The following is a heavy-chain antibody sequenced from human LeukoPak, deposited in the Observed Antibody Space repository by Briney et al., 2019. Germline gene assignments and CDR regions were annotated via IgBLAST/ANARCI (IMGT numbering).Heavy chain of an antibody. Sequence: PSETLSLTCIVSGASISSSSYYWGWIRQPPGKGLVGIGSIYSNGDNHYNPSLKSRVAISMDTSNNEFSLKLSSVTAPDTAVYYCARRKYSSGWLCWGQGRLVTISS. J-gene: IGHJ4*02. CDR1: GASISSSSYY. CDR2: IYSNGDN. V-gene: IGHV4-39*01. CDR3: ARRKYSSGWLC. D-gene: IGHD6-19*01.